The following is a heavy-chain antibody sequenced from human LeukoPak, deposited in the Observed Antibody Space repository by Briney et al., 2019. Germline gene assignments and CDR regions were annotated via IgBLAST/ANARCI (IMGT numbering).Heavy chain of an antibody. CDR2: ISSSSSYI. Sequence: GGSLRLSCAASGFTFNTYSLIWVRQAPGKGLEWVSSISSSSSYIYYADSVKGRFTISRDNAKNSLYLQMNSLRDEDSAVYYCARDGVVVAAHYGMDVWGQGTTVTVSS. D-gene: IGHD2-15*01. CDR3: ARDGVVVAAHYGMDV. CDR1: GFTFNTYS. V-gene: IGHV3-21*01. J-gene: IGHJ6*02.